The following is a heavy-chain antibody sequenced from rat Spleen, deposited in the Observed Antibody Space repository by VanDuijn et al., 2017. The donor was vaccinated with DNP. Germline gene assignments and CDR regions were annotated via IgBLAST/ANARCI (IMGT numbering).Heavy chain of an antibody. J-gene: IGHJ2*01. Sequence: EVQLVESGGGLVQPGRSLKLSCAASGFTFSDYYMAWVRQAPTKGLEWVAYISYDGGSTYYGDSVKGRFTISRDNAKSTLYLQMNSLRSEDMATYYCARHRGGDLDYWGQGVMVTVSS. D-gene: IGHD1-1*01. CDR2: ISYDGGST. CDR3: ARHRGGDLDY. CDR1: GFTFSDYY. V-gene: IGHV5-22*01.